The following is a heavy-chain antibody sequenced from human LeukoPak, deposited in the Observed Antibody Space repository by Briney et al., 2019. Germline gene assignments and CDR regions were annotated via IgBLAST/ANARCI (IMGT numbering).Heavy chain of an antibody. Sequence: NSSVTLSLTCAVYGGSFSGYYWSWIRQPPGKGLEWIGEINLSGTTNNNPSLKSRVSISVDTSKNQFSLKLSSVTAADTAVCYCARGRTGYYYGSGKIYYYGLDVWGQGTTVTVSS. CDR2: INLSGTT. CDR3: ARGRTGYYYGSGKIYYYGLDV. CDR1: GGSFSGYY. V-gene: IGHV4-34*01. J-gene: IGHJ6*02. D-gene: IGHD3-10*01.